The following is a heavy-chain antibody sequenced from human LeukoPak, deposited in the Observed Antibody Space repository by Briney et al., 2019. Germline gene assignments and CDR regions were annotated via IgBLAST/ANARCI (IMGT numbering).Heavy chain of an antibody. CDR3: ARRVEPVAGTGSFDY. CDR2: VYYTGSP. Sequence: SETLSLTCTVSGASISNSYWTWIRQPPGKGLEGIGYVYYTGSPNYNSSLKSRVTISIDTSKNQFSLKLTSVTAADTAVYYCARRVEPVAGTGSFDYWGQGTLVTVSS. CDR1: GASISNSY. J-gene: IGHJ4*02. D-gene: IGHD6-19*01. V-gene: IGHV4-59*08.